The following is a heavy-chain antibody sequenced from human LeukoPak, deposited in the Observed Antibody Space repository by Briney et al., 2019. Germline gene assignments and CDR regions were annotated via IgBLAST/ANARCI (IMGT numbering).Heavy chain of an antibody. V-gene: IGHV4-61*02. Sequence: PSETLSLTCTVSGGSISSGSYYWSWIRQPAGKGLEWIERIYTSGSTNYNPSLKSRVTISVDTSKNQFSLKLSSATAADTAEYYCARVGRYGSGSYYLDAFDFWGQGTMVTVSS. CDR3: ARVGRYGSGSYYLDAFDF. CDR2: IYTSGST. CDR1: GGSISSGSYY. D-gene: IGHD3-10*01. J-gene: IGHJ3*01.